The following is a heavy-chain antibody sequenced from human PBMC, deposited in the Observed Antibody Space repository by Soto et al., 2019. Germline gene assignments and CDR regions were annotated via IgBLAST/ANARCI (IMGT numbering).Heavy chain of an antibody. CDR2: INVGGGT. CDR3: AVYAARHWFGP. V-gene: IGHV3-66*01. CDR1: GLAVSTDY. J-gene: IGHJ5*02. Sequence: EVHLVESGGDLVQPGGSLRLSCAASGLAVSTDYMTGVRQAPGKGLEWVSLINVGGGTYNADSVKGRFTIARDNSNSTLYLQMNSLRAEDTAVYYCAVYAARHWFGPWGQGTLVTVSP. D-gene: IGHD6-6*01.